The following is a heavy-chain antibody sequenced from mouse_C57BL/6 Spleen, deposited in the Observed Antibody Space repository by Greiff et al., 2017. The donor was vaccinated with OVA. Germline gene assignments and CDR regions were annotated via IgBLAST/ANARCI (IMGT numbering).Heavy chain of an antibody. CDR3: TTVVASGDAMDY. J-gene: IGHJ4*01. D-gene: IGHD1-1*01. CDR2: IYPGNSDT. V-gene: IGHV1-5*01. CDR1: GYTFTSYW. Sequence: VQLQQSGTVLARPGASVKLSCKTSGYTFTSYWMHWVKQRPGQGLEWIGAIYPGNSDTSYNQKFKGKAKLTAVTSASTAYMELSSLTNEDSAVYYCTTVVASGDAMDYWGQGTSVTVSS.